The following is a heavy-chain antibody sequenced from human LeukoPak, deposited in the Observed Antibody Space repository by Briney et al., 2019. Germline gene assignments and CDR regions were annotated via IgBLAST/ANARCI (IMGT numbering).Heavy chain of an antibody. CDR2: ISAYNGNT. CDR1: GYTFTSYG. V-gene: IGHV1-18*01. J-gene: IGHJ4*02. CDR3: ARDPALDIVVVPAAGDY. D-gene: IGHD2-2*03. Sequence: ASVKVSCKASGYTFTSYGISWVRQAPGQGLEWMGWISAYNGNTNYAQKLQGRVTMTTDTSMSTAYMELRSLRSDDTAVYYCARDPALDIVVVPAAGDYWGQGTLVTVSS.